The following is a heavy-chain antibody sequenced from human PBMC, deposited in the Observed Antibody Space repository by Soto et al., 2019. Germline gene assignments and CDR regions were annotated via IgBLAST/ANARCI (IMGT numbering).Heavy chain of an antibody. V-gene: IGHV4-31*03. CDR2: IYYSGST. D-gene: IGHD2-2*01. CDR1: GGSISSGGYY. J-gene: IGHJ4*02. Sequence: PLETLSLTCTVSGGSISSGGYYWSWIRQHPGKGLEWIGYIYYSGSTYYNPSLKSRVTISVDTSKNQFSLKLSSVTAADTAVYYCARVAIVVVPAAYYFDYWGQGTLVTVSS. CDR3: ARVAIVVVPAAYYFDY.